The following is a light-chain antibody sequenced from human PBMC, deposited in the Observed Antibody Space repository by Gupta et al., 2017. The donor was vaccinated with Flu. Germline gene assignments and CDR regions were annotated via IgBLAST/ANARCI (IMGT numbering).Light chain of an antibody. CDR3: QHDNSSPWT. J-gene: IGKJ1*01. CDR1: QSISSW. Sequence: DIQMTQSPSTLSASVGDRVTITCRASQSISSWLAWYQQKPGKAPKLLMYKASSLESGVPSRFSGSGSGTEFTLTISSLQPDDFATYYCQHDNSSPWTFGQGTKVEIK. CDR2: KAS. V-gene: IGKV1-5*03.